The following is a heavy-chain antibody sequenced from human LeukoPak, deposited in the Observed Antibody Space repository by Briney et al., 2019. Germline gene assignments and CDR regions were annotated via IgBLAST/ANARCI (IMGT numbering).Heavy chain of an antibody. V-gene: IGHV1-2*02. Sequence: ASVKVSCKASGYTFTGYYMHWVRQAPGQGLEWMGWINPNSGGTNYAQKFQGRVTMTSDTSISTAYMELSRLRSDDTALYYCTRGSYYDSSGYSGVRLFDYWGQGTPVTVPS. CDR1: GYTFTGYY. CDR2: INPNSGGT. D-gene: IGHD3-22*01. J-gene: IGHJ4*02. CDR3: TRGSYYDSSGYSGVRLFDY.